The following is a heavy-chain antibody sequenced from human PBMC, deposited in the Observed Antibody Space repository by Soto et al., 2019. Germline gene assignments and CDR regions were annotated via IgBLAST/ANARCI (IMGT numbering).Heavy chain of an antibody. CDR3: AKDPNRSRSGYRNWFDP. V-gene: IGHV3-23*01. CDR2: ISGSGGST. D-gene: IGHD3-22*01. Sequence: PGGSLRLSCAASGFTFSSYAMSWVRQAPGKGLEWVSAISGSGGSTYYADSVKGRFTISRDNSRNTLYLQMNSLRAEDTAVYYCAKDPNRSRSGYRNWFDPWGQGTLVTVSS. J-gene: IGHJ5*02. CDR1: GFTFSSYA.